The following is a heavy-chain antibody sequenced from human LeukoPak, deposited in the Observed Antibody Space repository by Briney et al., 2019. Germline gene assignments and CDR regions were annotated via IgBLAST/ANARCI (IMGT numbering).Heavy chain of an antibody. CDR1: GFTFSSYA. CDR3: AKNFRGHGYYYYYMDV. Sequence: GGSLRLSCAASGFTFSSYAMSWVRQAPGQGLEWVSAISGSGGSTYYADSVKGRITISRDNSKNTLYLQMNSLRAEDTAVYYCAKNFRGHGYYYYYMDVWGKGTTVTVSS. J-gene: IGHJ6*03. D-gene: IGHD3-10*01. V-gene: IGHV3-23*01. CDR2: ISGSGGST.